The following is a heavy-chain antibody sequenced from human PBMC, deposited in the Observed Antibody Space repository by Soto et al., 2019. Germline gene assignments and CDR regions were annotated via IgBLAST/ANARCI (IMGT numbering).Heavy chain of an antibody. Sequence: PLLPLSLTCIISDGSISSSTYYWSRNSKSPGKGLEWIGSVFYSGSTSYNPSLKSRVTISADTSKNQFSLKLNSVTAADTAMYYCARGIRSGTMGYLHYWGLGTLVTVSS. J-gene: IGHJ4*02. V-gene: IGHV4-39*01. CDR3: ARGIRSGTMGYLHY. CDR1: DGSISSSTYY. CDR2: VFYSGST. D-gene: IGHD1-7*01.